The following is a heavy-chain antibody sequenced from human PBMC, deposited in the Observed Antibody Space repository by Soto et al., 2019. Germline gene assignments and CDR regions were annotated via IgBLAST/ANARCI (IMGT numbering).Heavy chain of an antibody. CDR3: TTDYGWFRRDAFDI. CDR1: GFTFRNAW. CDR2: IKSKTDGGTT. J-gene: IGHJ3*02. Sequence: EVQLVESGGGLVKPGGSLRLSCAASGFTFRNAWMSWVRQAPGKGLEWVGRIKSKTDGGTTDYAAPVKGRFTISRDDSKNTLYLQMNSLKTEDTAVYYCTTDYGWFRRDAFDIWGQGTMVTVSS. V-gene: IGHV3-15*01. D-gene: IGHD2-8*02.